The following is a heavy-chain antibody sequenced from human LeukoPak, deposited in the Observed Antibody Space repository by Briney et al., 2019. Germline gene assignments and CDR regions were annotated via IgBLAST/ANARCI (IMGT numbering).Heavy chain of an antibody. V-gene: IGHV3-48*01. D-gene: IGHD3-10*01. CDR2: ITLSRTTI. CDR3: ARVVPPTDYGSGSYFWDPYYFDY. CDR1: GLTFSNYN. J-gene: IGHJ4*02. Sequence: PGGSLRLSCAASGLTFSNYNMNWVRQAPGKGLEWVAYITLSRTTIYYADSVKGRFTISRDNSKNTLYLQMNSLRAEDTAVYYCARVVPPTDYGSGSYFWDPYYFDYWGQGTLVTVSS.